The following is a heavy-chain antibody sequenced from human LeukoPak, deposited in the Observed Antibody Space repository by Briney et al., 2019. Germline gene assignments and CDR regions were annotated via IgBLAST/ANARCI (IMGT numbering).Heavy chain of an antibody. CDR3: ARSYYYDSSGYPY. CDR1: GGSFSGYY. Sequence: SETLSLTCAVYGGSFSGYYWSWIRQPPEKGLEWIGEINHSGSTNYNPSLKSRLTISVDTSKNQFSLKLSSVTAADTAVYYCARSYYYDSSGYPYWGQGTLVTVSS. CDR2: INHSGST. V-gene: IGHV4-34*01. J-gene: IGHJ4*02. D-gene: IGHD3-22*01.